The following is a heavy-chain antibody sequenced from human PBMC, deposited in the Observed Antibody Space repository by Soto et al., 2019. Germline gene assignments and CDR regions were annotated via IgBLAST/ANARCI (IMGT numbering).Heavy chain of an antibody. V-gene: IGHV1-69*01. J-gene: IGHJ6*02. Sequence: QVQLVQSGAEVKKPGSSVKVSCKASGGTFSSYAISWVRQAPGQGLEWMGGIIPISGTANYAQKFQGRVTITEDESTSTAYRELSSLRSEDTAVYYCARSQGSSTSLEIYYYYYYGMDVWGQGTTVTVSS. CDR3: ARSQGSSTSLEIYYYYYYGMDV. D-gene: IGHD2-2*01. CDR1: GGTFSSYA. CDR2: IIPISGTA.